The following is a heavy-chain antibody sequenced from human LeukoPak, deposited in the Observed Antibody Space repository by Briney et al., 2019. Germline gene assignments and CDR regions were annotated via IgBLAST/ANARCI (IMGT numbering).Heavy chain of an antibody. CDR3: ARIGPYCGGDCSHDY. V-gene: IGHV1-2*02. Sequence: ASVKVSCKASGGTFSSYAISWVRQAPGQGLEWMGWINPNSGGTNYAQKFQGRVTMTRDTSISTAYMELSRLRSDDTAVYYCARIGPYCGGDCSHDYWGQGTLVTVSS. J-gene: IGHJ4*02. CDR2: INPNSGGT. D-gene: IGHD2-21*02. CDR1: GGTFSSYA.